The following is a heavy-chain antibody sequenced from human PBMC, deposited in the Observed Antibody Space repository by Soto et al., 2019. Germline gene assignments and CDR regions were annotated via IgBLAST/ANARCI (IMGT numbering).Heavy chain of an antibody. CDR3: AIAIFDILTGSFDP. D-gene: IGHD3-9*01. CDR2: ISYDGSNK. Sequence: QVQLVESGGGVVQPGRSLRLSCAASGFTFSSYAMHWVRQAPGKGLEWVAVISYDGSNKYYADSVKGRFTISRDNSKNTLYLQMNCLRAEHTAVYYCAIAIFDILTGSFDPWGQGTLVTVSS. J-gene: IGHJ5*02. V-gene: IGHV3-30-3*01. CDR1: GFTFSSYA.